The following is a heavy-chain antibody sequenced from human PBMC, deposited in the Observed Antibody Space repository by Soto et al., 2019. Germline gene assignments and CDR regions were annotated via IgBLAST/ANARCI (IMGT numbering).Heavy chain of an antibody. V-gene: IGHV1-69*13. CDR3: GRSDYYDSSGYYYPGFDY. D-gene: IGHD3-22*01. Sequence: SVKVSCKASGGTFSSYAISWVRQAPGQGLEWMGGIIPIFGTANYAQKFQGRVTITADESTSTTYMELSSLRSEDTAVYYCGRSDYYDSSGYYYPGFDYWGQGTLVTVSS. CDR2: IIPIFGTA. CDR1: GGTFSSYA. J-gene: IGHJ4*02.